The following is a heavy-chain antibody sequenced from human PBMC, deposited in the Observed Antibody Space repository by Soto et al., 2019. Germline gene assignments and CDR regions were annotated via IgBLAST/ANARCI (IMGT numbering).Heavy chain of an antibody. J-gene: IGHJ4*02. CDR3: ARDVAYFDS. CDR2: VYHTGRT. V-gene: IGHV4-61*01. Sequence: QVQLQESGPGLVKPSETLSLTCTVSGGSFKSGSYSWSWIRQPPGKGLEWIGYVYHTGRTSYNPSLKSRVSIAMDTSKNQFSLNLDSVTAADTAVYFCARDVAYFDSWGQGTLVTVSS. CDR1: GGSFKSGSYS.